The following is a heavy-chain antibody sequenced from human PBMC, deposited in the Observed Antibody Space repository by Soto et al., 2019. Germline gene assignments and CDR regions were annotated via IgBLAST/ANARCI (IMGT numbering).Heavy chain of an antibody. CDR2: ISAYNGNT. D-gene: IGHD1-26*01. V-gene: IGHV1-18*01. CDR3: ARDMVGATKLDY. Sequence: ASVKVACKASGYTFTSYGISWVRQAPGQGLEWMGWISAYNGNTNYAQKLQGRVTMTTDTSTSTAYMELRSLRSDDTAVYYCARDMVGATKLDYWGQGTLVTVSS. CDR1: GYTFTSYG. J-gene: IGHJ4*02.